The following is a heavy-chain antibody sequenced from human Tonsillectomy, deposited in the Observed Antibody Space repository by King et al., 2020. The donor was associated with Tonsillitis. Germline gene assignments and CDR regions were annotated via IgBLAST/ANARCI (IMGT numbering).Heavy chain of an antibody. CDR3: ASPLEMATIDAFDI. J-gene: IGHJ3*02. D-gene: IGHD5-24*01. Sequence: QLVQSGAEVKKPGESLKISCKGSGYSFTSYSIGWVRQMPGKGLDWMGIIYPGDSDTRYSPSFQGQVTISADKSISTAYLQWSSLKASDTAMYYCASPLEMATIDAFDIWAKGQWSPSLQ. CDR2: IYPGDSDT. CDR1: GYSFTSYS. V-gene: IGHV5-51*01.